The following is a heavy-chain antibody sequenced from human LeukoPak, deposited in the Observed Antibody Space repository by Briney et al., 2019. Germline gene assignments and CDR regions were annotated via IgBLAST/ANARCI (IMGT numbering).Heavy chain of an antibody. J-gene: IGHJ4*02. V-gene: IGHV1-8*01. CDR1: GYTFTSRD. D-gene: IGHD1-26*01. Sequence: ASVKVSCKASGYTFTSRDINWVRQATGQGLEWMGWMNPDNGNTGYAQKFQGRVTMSRDTSISTAYMELTSLRSDDTAVYYCSRARPDFGSFYTVSDYWGQGTLLTVSS. CDR2: MNPDNGNT. CDR3: SRARPDFGSFYTVSDY.